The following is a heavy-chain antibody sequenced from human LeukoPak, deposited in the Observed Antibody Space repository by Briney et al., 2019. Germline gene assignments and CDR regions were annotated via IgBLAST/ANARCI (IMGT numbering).Heavy chain of an antibody. CDR2: ISGSGGST. J-gene: IGHJ4*02. D-gene: IGHD3-9*01. V-gene: IGHV3-23*01. Sequence: GGSLRLSCAASGFTFSSYAMIWVRKAPGKGLEWVSAISGSGGSTYYADSVKGRFTISRDNSKNTLYLQMKSVRAEDTALYYCAKASPRYFDWLNYFDYWGQGTLVTVSS. CDR3: AKASPRYFDWLNYFDY. CDR1: GFTFSSYA.